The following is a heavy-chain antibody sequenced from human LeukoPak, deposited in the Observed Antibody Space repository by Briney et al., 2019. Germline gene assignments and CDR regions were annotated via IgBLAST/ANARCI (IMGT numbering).Heavy chain of an antibody. CDR2: IYSDGST. J-gene: IGHJ4*02. Sequence: GSLRLSCAASGFTVSSNYMSWVRQAPGKGLEWVSLIYSDGSTYYADSVRGRFTISRDNSKNTLYPQMNSLRAEDTAVYFCARDLGYCSGGSCYVGYFDYWGQGTLVTVSS. V-gene: IGHV3-66*01. CDR3: ARDLGYCSGGSCYVGYFDY. D-gene: IGHD2-15*01. CDR1: GFTVSSNY.